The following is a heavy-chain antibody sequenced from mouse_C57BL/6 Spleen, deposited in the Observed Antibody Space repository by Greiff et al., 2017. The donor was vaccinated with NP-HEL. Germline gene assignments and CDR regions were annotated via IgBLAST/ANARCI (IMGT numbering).Heavy chain of an antibody. J-gene: IGHJ3*01. CDR2: INPSSGYT. Sequence: QVQLQQSGAELARPGASVKMSCKASGYTFTSYTMHWVKQRPGQGLEWIGYINPSSGYTKYNQKFKDKATLTADKSSSTAYMQLSSLTSEDSAVYYCARERDYEGFAYWGQGTLVTVSA. V-gene: IGHV1-4*01. D-gene: IGHD2-4*01. CDR1: GYTFTSYT. CDR3: ARERDYEGFAY.